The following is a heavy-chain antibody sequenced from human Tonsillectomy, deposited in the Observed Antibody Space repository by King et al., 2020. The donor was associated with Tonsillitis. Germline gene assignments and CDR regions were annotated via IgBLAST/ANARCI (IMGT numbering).Heavy chain of an antibody. Sequence: VQLVESGGGLVQPGGSLRLSCAASGFTFSNYWMHWVRQAPGMGLVWFSLIHSSGSITNYADSVKGRFTISRDKAKNTLYLQMSSLRAEDTAVYFCARSSYPYYFDYWGQGTLVTVSS. V-gene: IGHV3-74*01. J-gene: IGHJ4*02. CDR2: IHSSGSIT. D-gene: IGHD3-10*01. CDR3: ARSSYPYYFDY. CDR1: GFTFSNYW.